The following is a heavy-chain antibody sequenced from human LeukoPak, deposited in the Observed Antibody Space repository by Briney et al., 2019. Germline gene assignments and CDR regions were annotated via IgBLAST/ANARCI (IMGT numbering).Heavy chain of an antibody. CDR3: ARGLGSGTYYILPPQEYYFDY. J-gene: IGHJ4*02. CDR2: IYSDGTI. V-gene: IGHV3-66*01. Sequence: GESLRLSCAASGFTVSSNYMSWVRQVPGKGLEWVSVIYSDGTISYADSVKGRFTISRDNSENTLYLQMNSLRAEDTAVYYCARGLGSGTYYILPPQEYYFDYWGQGTLVTVSS. CDR1: GFTVSSNY. D-gene: IGHD3-10*01.